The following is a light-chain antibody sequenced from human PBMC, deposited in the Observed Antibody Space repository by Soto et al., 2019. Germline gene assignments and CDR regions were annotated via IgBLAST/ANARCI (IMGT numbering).Light chain of an antibody. J-gene: IGKJ1*01. CDR1: QSVGSN. CDR2: GAS. CDR3: PQYNNWPPDRT. Sequence: EIVMTQSPATLSVSPGERATLSCRASQSVGSNLAWYQQKPGQAPRLLIYGASTRATGIPARFSGSGSGTEFTLTISSLQSDDFAFYFCPQYNNWPPDRTFGQGTKVEIK. V-gene: IGKV3-15*01.